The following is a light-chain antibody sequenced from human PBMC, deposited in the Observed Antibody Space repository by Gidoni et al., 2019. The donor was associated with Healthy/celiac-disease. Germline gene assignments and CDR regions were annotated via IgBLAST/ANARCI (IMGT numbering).Light chain of an antibody. CDR2: DVS. J-gene: IGLJ2*01. CDR1: SSDVGGYNY. V-gene: IGLV2-14*01. CDR3: SSYTSSSTLV. Sequence: QSALTQPASVSGSPGQSITISCTGTSSDVGGYNYVSWYQQHPGKAPNLMIYDVSNRPSGVSNRFSGSKSGNTASLTISGLQAEDEADYYCSSYTSSSTLVFGGGTKLTV.